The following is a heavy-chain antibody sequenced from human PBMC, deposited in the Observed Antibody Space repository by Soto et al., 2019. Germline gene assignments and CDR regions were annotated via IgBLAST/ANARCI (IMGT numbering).Heavy chain of an antibody. V-gene: IGHV3-48*01. J-gene: IGHJ3*02. Sequence: PGGSLRLSCAASGFTFSSYSMNWVRQAPGKGLEWVSYISSSSSTKYYADTVKGRFTISRDNAKNSLYLQMNSLSAEDTAVYYCARDSPLYYYDSSGYYHGGAFDIWGQGTMVTVSS. CDR3: ARDSPLYYYDSSGYYHGGAFDI. D-gene: IGHD3-22*01. CDR2: ISSSSSTK. CDR1: GFTFSSYS.